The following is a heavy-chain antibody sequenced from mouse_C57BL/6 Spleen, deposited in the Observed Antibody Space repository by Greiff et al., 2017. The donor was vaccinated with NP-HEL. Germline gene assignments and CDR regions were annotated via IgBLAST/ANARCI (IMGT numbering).Heavy chain of an antibody. D-gene: IGHD2-3*01. J-gene: IGHJ3*01. V-gene: IGHV1-69*01. CDR1: GYTFTSYW. CDR3: AGWDSAWFAY. Sequence: QVQLQQPGAELVMPGASVKLSCKASGYTFTSYWMHWVKQRPGQGLEWIGEIDPSDSYTNYNQKFKGKSTLTVDKSSSTAYMQLSSLTSEDSAVYYCAGWDSAWFAYWGQGTLVTVSA. CDR2: IDPSDSYT.